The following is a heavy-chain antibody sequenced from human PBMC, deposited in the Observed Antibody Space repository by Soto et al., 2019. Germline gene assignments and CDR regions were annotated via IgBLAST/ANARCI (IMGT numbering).Heavy chain of an antibody. CDR1: GYSISSGYY. Sequence: PSETLSLTCAVSGYSISSGYYWGWIRQPPGKGLEWIGSIYHSGSTNYSPSLRSRVSISVDMSKNEFSLRLSSVTAADTALYFCARSVAVPGAHIDYWGQGTQVTVSS. V-gene: IGHV4-38-2*01. D-gene: IGHD6-19*01. CDR2: IYHSGST. CDR3: ARSVAVPGAHIDY. J-gene: IGHJ4*02.